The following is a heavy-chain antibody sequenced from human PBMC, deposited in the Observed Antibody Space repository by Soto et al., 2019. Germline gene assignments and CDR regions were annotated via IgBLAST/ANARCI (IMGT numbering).Heavy chain of an antibody. D-gene: IGHD3-10*01. CDR3: ARGTPTLWFGELSLDY. CDR1: GYTFTGYY. J-gene: IGHJ4*02. CDR2: INPNSGGT. V-gene: IGHV1-2*04. Sequence: ASVKVSCKASGYTFTGYYMHWVRQAPGQGLEWMGWINPNSGGTNYAQKFQGWVTMTRDTSISTAYMELSRLRSDDTAVYYCARGTPTLWFGELSLDYWGQGTLVTVSS.